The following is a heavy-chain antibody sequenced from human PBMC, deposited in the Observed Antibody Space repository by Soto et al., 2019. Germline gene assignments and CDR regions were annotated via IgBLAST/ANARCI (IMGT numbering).Heavy chain of an antibody. Sequence: SETLSLTCSVSGGSISGSYWSWIRQSPGKGLEWLGYVYYTGSTNYSPSLRSRVSISVDTSKNEFSLRLSSVTAADTAVYFCARSVAVPGAHIDYWGQGTQVTAPQ. CDR3: ARSVAVPGAHIDY. CDR2: VYYTGST. J-gene: IGHJ4*02. D-gene: IGHD6-19*01. CDR1: GGSISGSY. V-gene: IGHV4-59*01.